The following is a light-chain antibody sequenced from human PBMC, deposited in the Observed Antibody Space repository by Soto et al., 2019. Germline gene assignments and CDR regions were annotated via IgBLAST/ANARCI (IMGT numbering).Light chain of an antibody. CDR1: SSNIGAGYD. V-gene: IGLV1-40*01. Sequence: QSVLTQPPSVSGARGQRVTISCTGSSSNIGAGYDVHWYQQLPGTAPKLLIYGNSNRPSGVPDRFSGSKSGTSASLAITGLQAEDEADYYCQSYDSSKGVVFGGGTKLTVL. CDR3: QSYDSSKGVV. CDR2: GNS. J-gene: IGLJ2*01.